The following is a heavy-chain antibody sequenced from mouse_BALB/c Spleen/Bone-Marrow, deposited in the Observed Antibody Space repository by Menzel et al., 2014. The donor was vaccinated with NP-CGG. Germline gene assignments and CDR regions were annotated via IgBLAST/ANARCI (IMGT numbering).Heavy chain of an antibody. V-gene: IGHV1-7*01. Sequence: CGAELAKPGASVKMSCKASGYTFTSYWMHWVKQRPGQGLEWIGYINPSTGYTEYNQKFKDKATLTADKSSSTAYMQLSSLTSEDSAVYCCARSRDGYDSFAYWGQGTLVTVSA. D-gene: IGHD2-2*01. CDR1: GYTFTSYW. CDR3: ARSRDGYDSFAY. CDR2: INPSTGYT. J-gene: IGHJ3*01.